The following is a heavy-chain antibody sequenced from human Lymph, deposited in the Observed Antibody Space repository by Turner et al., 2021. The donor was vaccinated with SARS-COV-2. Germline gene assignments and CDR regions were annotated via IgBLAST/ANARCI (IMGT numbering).Heavy chain of an antibody. CDR1: GFTFSSYA. CDR3: ARDFGGGMDV. Sequence: QVQLVESGGGVVKPGRSLRLSCAASGFTFSSYAMHWVRQAPGKGLEWVALISYDGSNKYYADPVKGRFTISRDNSKKTLYLQMNSLRAEDTAVYYCARDFGGGMDVWGQGTTVTVSS. D-gene: IGHD3-16*01. J-gene: IGHJ6*02. V-gene: IGHV3-30-3*01. CDR2: ISYDGSNK.